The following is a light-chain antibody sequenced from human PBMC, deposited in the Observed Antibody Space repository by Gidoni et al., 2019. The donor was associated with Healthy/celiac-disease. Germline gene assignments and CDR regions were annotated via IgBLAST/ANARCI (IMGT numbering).Light chain of an antibody. CDR3: QQRSN. CDR2: EAS. J-gene: IGKJ1*01. V-gene: IGKV3-11*01. CDR1: QSVSSY. Sequence: EIVLTQSPATLSLSPGERATLSCSASQSVSSYLAWYQQKPGQAPRLLIYEASNRATGIPARFSGSGSGTDFTRTISSLEPEDFAVYYCQQRSNFGQGTKVEIK.